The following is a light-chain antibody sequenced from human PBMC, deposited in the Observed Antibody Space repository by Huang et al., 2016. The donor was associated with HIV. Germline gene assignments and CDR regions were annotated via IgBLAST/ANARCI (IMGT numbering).Light chain of an antibody. CDR3: QQYNDFRST. CDR1: QLVSSH. CDR2: AAS. Sequence: ETVMTQSPVTLSVSPGDRASLSCRSSQLVSSHLAWYQQKPGQAPRLLIYAASTRAIGVPSRFSGSGAGTEFTLTISTLQSEDSAVYYCQQYNDFRSTFGPGTRVEIK. J-gene: IGKJ3*01. V-gene: IGKV3-15*01.